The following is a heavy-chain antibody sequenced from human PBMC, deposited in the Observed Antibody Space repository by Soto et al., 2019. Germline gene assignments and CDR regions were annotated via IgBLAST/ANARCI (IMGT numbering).Heavy chain of an antibody. J-gene: IGHJ2*01. CDR1: GFTVSSHY. V-gene: IGHV3-66*01. CDR2: IYSGGST. D-gene: IGHD2-21*02. Sequence: GGSLRLSCAVSGFTVSSHYMSWVRQAPGKGLEWVSVIYSGGSTYYTDSVKGRFTISRDNSKNTLFLQMNSLRAEDTAVYYCARDYYGGNSRYFDLWGRGTLVPVSS. CDR3: ARDYYGGNSRYFDL.